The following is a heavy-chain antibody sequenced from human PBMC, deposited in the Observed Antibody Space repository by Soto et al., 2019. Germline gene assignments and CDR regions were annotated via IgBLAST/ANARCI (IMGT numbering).Heavy chain of an antibody. CDR2: IYCSGST. Sequence: PSETLSLTCTVSGGSISSGGYCWSWMRQHPGKGLEWIGYIYCSGSTYYNPSLKSRVTISVDTSKNQFSLKLSSVTAADTAVYYCARYDDYIWGSYTRPRAFDIWGQGTMVTVSS. CDR3: ARYDDYIWGSYTRPRAFDI. CDR1: GGSISSGGYC. J-gene: IGHJ3*02. D-gene: IGHD3-16*01. V-gene: IGHV4-31*03.